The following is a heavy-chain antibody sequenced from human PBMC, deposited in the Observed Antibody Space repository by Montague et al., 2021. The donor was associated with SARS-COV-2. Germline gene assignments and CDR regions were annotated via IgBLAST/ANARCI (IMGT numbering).Heavy chain of an antibody. CDR1: GGSISTSHW. Sequence: SETLSLTCAVSGGSISTSHWWSWVRQPPGKGLEWIGGIDERGSTNYSTSLKSRVTMSIDKSANQFSLKLAALTAADTAIYFCARDVRTSTWSIRGYGGNYYFDSWGQGTLVAVSS. D-gene: IGHD4-23*01. V-gene: IGHV4-4*02. J-gene: IGHJ4*02. CDR2: IDERGST. CDR3: ARDVRTSTWSIRGYGGNYYFDS.